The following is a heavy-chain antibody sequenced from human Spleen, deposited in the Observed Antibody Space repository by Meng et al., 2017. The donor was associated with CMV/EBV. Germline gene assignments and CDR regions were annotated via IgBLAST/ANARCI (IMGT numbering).Heavy chain of an antibody. CDR3: AKDIGGYSYGYYFDY. CDR1: GFTFSTYA. J-gene: IGHJ4*02. CDR2: ISYDGSNK. V-gene: IGHV3-30-3*01. D-gene: IGHD5-18*01. Sequence: GGSLRLSCAASGFTFSTYAMHWVRQAPGKGLEWVAVISYDGSNKYYADSVKGRFTISRDNSKNSLYLQMNSLRTEDTALYYCAKDIGGYSYGYYFDYWGQGTLVTVSS.